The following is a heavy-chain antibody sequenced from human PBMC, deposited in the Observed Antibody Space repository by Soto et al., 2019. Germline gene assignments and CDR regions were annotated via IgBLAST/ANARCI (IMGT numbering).Heavy chain of an antibody. V-gene: IGHV3-23*01. J-gene: IGHJ4*02. CDR1: GFTFSNFA. Sequence: GGSLRLSCAASGFTFSNFAMSWVRQAPGKGLEWVLAISGSGTSTYDADSVKGRFSISRDNSKNTLYLQMNSLRAEDTAVYYCAKDRKSGSGWYWDYWGQGTLVTVS. CDR2: ISGSGTST. D-gene: IGHD6-19*01. CDR3: AKDRKSGSGWYWDY.